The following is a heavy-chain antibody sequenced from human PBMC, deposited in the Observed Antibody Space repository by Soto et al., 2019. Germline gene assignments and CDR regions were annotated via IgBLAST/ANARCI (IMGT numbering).Heavy chain of an antibody. V-gene: IGHV3-23*01. D-gene: IGHD3-22*01. CDR2: ISGSGGST. Sequence: GGSLRLSCAASGFTFSSYAMSWVRQAPGKGLERVSAISGSGGSTYYADSVKGRFTISRDNSKNTLYLQMNSLRAEDTAVYYCAKVPFSYYDSSGPYGMDVWGQGTTVTVSS. CDR1: GFTFSSYA. J-gene: IGHJ6*02. CDR3: AKVPFSYYDSSGPYGMDV.